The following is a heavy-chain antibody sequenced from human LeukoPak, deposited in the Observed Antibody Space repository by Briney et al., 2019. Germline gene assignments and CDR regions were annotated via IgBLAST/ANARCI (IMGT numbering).Heavy chain of an antibody. CDR2: IDPSDGDT. CDR3: ARVTASYDSSELD. J-gene: IGHJ4*02. CDR1: GYTFTTYD. V-gene: IGHV1-46*01. D-gene: IGHD3-22*01. Sequence: ASVKVSCKASGYTFTTYDINWVRQAPGQGLQWMGMIDPSDGDTTYAQNFQGRITMTRDMSTTTVYMEMSSLTYEDTAVYYCARVTASYDSSELDWGQGTLVTVSS.